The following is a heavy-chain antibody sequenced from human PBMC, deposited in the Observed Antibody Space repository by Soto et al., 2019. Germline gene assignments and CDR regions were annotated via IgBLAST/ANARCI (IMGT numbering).Heavy chain of an antibody. CDR1: GFTFSSYS. CDR3: ARDPRYSSGWTDFDY. V-gene: IGHV3-21*01. Sequence: GGSLRLSCAASGFTFSSYSMNWVRQAPGKGLEWVSSISSSSSYIYYADSVKGRFTISRDNAKNSLYLQMNSLRAEDTAVYYCARDPRYSSGWTDFDYWGQGTLVTASS. CDR2: ISSSSSYI. J-gene: IGHJ4*02. D-gene: IGHD6-19*01.